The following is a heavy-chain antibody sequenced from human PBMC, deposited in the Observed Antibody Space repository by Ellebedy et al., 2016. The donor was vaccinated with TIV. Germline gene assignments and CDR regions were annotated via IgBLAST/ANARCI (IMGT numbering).Heavy chain of an antibody. CDR3: ARDLCSSTSCLYYYYGMDV. Sequence: SETLSLTXTVSGGSISSSSYYWGWTRQPPGKGLAWIGSIYYSGSTYYNPSLKSRVTISVDTSKNQFSLKLSSVTAADTAVYYCARDLCSSTSCLYYYYGMDVWGQGTTVTVSS. D-gene: IGHD2-2*01. CDR1: GGSISSSSYY. CDR2: IYYSGST. V-gene: IGHV4-39*07. J-gene: IGHJ6*02.